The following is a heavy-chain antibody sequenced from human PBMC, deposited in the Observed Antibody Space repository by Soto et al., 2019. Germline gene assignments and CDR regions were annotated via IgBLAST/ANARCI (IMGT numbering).Heavy chain of an antibody. D-gene: IGHD3-9*01. V-gene: IGHV4-59*08. CDR3: ARVQSSYYDRAFDC. Sequence: SETLSLTCTVSGGSISTYYWSWIRQPPGKGLEWIGYVDYTGNVDYNPSLKSRVTISVATSKNQFSLKLSSVTAADTAVYYCARVQSSYYDRAFDCWGQGLLVTVSS. J-gene: IGHJ4*02. CDR1: GGSISTYY. CDR2: VDYTGNV.